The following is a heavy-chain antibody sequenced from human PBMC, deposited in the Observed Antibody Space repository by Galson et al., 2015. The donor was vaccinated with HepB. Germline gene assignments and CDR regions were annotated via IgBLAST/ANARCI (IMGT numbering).Heavy chain of an antibody. J-gene: IGHJ4*02. CDR1: GFTFSSYS. D-gene: IGHD5-18*01. V-gene: IGHV3-21*01. Sequence: SLRLSCAASGFTFSSYSMNWVRQAPGKGLEWVSSISSSSSYIYYADSVKGRFTLSRDNTKNSLYLQMNSLRAEDTAVYYCARKNVDTAMASDYWGQGTLVTVSS. CDR2: ISSSSSYI. CDR3: ARKNVDTAMASDY.